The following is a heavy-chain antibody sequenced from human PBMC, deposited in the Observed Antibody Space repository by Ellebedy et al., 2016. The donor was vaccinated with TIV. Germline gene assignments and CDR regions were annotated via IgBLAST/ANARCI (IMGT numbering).Heavy chain of an antibody. J-gene: IGHJ5*02. CDR1: GGSISTTSDY. D-gene: IGHD3-10*01. CDR3: ARDDPSGWLDP. Sequence: MPSETLSLTCTVSGGSISTTSDYWGWIRQPPGKGLEWIGSIYFSGNTFYKPSLKSRVTISVDTSKNQFSLKLNSVTAADTAVYYCARDDPSGWLDPWGQGTLVTVSS. CDR2: IYFSGNT. V-gene: IGHV4-39*07.